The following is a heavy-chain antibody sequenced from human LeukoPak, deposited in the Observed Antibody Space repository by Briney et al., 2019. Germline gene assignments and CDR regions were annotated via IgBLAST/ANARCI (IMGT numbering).Heavy chain of an antibody. J-gene: IGHJ4*02. CDR1: GGSIRRYY. V-gene: IGHV4-59*08. CDR2: IYRTGST. CDR3: ARGEDVSGYRTDC. D-gene: IGHD3-3*01. Sequence: SETLSLTCTVSGGSIRRYYWSWIRQSPGKGLEWIGNIYRTGSTNYHPSLKSRVTISVDTSKNQFSLKLSSVTAADTAIYYCARGEDVSGYRTDCWGQGTLVTVSS.